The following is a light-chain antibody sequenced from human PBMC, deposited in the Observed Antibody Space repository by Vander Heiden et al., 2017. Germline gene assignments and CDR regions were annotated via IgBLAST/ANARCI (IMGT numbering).Light chain of an antibody. Sequence: TVVTQEPSFSVSAGGTVSLTCGLSSGSTSTSYYPSWYQQTPGHAQRTLIYSTNTRSSGVPDRFSGSILGNKAALTIPGAQADDESVYYCVLYRVSYWVFGGGTRLTVL. J-gene: IGLJ3*02. V-gene: IGLV8-61*01. CDR1: SGSTSTSYY. CDR3: VLYRVSYWV. CDR2: STN.